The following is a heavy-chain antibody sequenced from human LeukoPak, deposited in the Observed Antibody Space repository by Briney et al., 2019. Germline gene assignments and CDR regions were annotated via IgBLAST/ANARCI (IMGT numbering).Heavy chain of an antibody. CDR2: IKQDGSEK. Sequence: GGSLRLSCAASGFTFSSYWMSWVRQAPGKGQEWVANIKQDGSEKYYVDSVKGRFTISRDNAKNSLYLQMNSLRAEDTAVYYCARGQDTRYYYDSTPPFDYWGQGTLVTVSS. D-gene: IGHD3-22*01. CDR1: GFTFSSYW. V-gene: IGHV3-7*04. J-gene: IGHJ4*02. CDR3: ARGQDTRYYYDSTPPFDY.